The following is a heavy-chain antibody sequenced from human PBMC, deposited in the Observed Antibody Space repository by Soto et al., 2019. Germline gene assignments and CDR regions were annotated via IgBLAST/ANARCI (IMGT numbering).Heavy chain of an antibody. J-gene: IGHJ4*02. CDR3: AKCVKPGGGYYYGNGY. CDR2: ISGSGGST. V-gene: IGHV3-23*01. Sequence: GGSLRLSCAASGVTFSSYGMMWVRQAPGKGLEWVSAISGSGGSTYYADSVRGRFTISRDNSKNTLYLQMNSLRAEDTAVYYWAKCVKPGGGYYYGNGYWGQGTLVTVSS. D-gene: IGHD3-22*01. CDR1: GVTFSSYG.